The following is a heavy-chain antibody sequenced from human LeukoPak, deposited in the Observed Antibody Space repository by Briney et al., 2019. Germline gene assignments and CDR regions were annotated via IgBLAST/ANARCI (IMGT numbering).Heavy chain of an antibody. V-gene: IGHV3-23*01. CDR3: AKDPLSWFYGMDV. Sequence: GGSLRLSCAASGFTLSNYAMSWVRQAPGQGLEWVSTISDDSTYYTDSVKGRFTISRDNSKNTLYLQMNSLRAEDTAVYYCAKDPLSWFYGMDVWGKGTTVTVSS. CDR2: ISDDST. D-gene: IGHD3-22*01. J-gene: IGHJ6*04. CDR1: GFTLSNYA.